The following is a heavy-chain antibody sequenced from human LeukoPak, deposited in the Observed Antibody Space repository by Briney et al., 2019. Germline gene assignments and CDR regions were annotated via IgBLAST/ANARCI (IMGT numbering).Heavy chain of an antibody. CDR2: INHSGST. V-gene: IGHV4-34*01. J-gene: IGHJ4*02. CDR3: ARGGGLYGSGSYYTIDY. CDR1: GGSFSGYY. Sequence: ASETLSLTCAVYGGSFSGYYWSWIRQPPGKGLEWIGEINHSGSTNYNPSLKSRVTISVDTSKNQFSLKLSSVTAADTAVYYCARGGGLYGSGSYYTIDYWGQGTLVTVSS. D-gene: IGHD3-10*01.